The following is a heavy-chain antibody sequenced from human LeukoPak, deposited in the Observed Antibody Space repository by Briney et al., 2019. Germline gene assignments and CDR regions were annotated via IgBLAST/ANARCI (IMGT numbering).Heavy chain of an antibody. J-gene: IGHJ4*02. CDR1: GYTVTSYY. CDR3: ARVQEANYFDY. V-gene: IGHV1-46*01. Sequence: GASVKVSCKASGYTVTSYYMHWVRQAPGQGLEWMGIINPSGGSTSYAQKFQGRVTMTRDTSTSTVYMELSSLRSEDTAVYYCARVQEANYFDYWGQGTLVTVSS. CDR2: INPSGGST.